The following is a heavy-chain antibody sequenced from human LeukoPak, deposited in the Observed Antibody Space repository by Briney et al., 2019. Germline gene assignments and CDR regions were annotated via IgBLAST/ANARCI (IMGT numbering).Heavy chain of an antibody. CDR2: MNPNSGKT. V-gene: IGHV1-8*01. CDR3: ARGKGYGGNSGDY. Sequence: VASVKVSCKASGYTFTSYDINWVRQAPGQGLEGMGWMNPNSGKTGYAQKFQGRVTMTRNTSISTAYMELSSLRSEDTAVYYCARGKGYGGNSGDYWGQGTLVTVSS. J-gene: IGHJ4*02. CDR1: GYTFTSYD. D-gene: IGHD4-23*01.